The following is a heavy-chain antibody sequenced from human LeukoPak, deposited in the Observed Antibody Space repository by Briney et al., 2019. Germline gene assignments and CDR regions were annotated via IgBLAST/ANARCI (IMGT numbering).Heavy chain of an antibody. CDR3: TRGDPDF. J-gene: IGHJ4*02. V-gene: IGHV3-7*01. CDR2: INQDGSAK. Sequence: GGFLRLSCEASGFPFNNYWMQWVRQAPGKGLAWVANINQDGSAKDYVDSVKGRFTISKDSAKSSLYLQINSLRVDDTAVYFCTRGDPDFWGQGTLVTVSS. CDR1: GFPFNNYW. D-gene: IGHD3-3*01.